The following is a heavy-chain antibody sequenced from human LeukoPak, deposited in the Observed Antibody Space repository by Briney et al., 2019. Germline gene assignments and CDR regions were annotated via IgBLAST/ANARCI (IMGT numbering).Heavy chain of an antibody. D-gene: IGHD6-13*01. Sequence: ASVKVSCKASGYTFASYGISWVRQAPGQGLEWMGWISAYNGNTNYAQKLQGRVTMTTDTSTSTAYMELRSLRSDDTAVYYCARDRRYSSSWYISYWGQGTLVTVSS. CDR1: GYTFASYG. V-gene: IGHV1-18*01. J-gene: IGHJ4*02. CDR3: ARDRRYSSSWYISY. CDR2: ISAYNGNT.